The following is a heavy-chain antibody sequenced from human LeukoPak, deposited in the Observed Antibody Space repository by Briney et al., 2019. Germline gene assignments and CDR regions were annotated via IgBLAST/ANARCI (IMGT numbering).Heavy chain of an antibody. Sequence: GGSLRLSCAASGFTFSSYAMHWVRQAPGKGLEWVAVISYDGSNKYYADSVKGRFTISRDNSKNTLYLQMNSLRAEDTAVYYCAKGSLGYCSSTSCAGNYWGQGTLVTVSS. J-gene: IGHJ4*02. D-gene: IGHD2-2*01. CDR2: ISYDGSNK. V-gene: IGHV3-30-3*01. CDR1: GFTFSSYA. CDR3: AKGSLGYCSSTSCAGNY.